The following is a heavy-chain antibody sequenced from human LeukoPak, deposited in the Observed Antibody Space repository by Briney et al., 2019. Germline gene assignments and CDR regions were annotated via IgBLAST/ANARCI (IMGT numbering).Heavy chain of an antibody. Sequence: SETLSLTCTVSGGSIRNFYWSWIRQPPGKGLEWIGYIYYSGTTKYNPSLKSRVTISVDTSKNQFSLKQNSVTAADTAAYYCARSHGGWFDSWGQEPWSPSPQ. J-gene: IGHJ5*01. CDR2: IYYSGTT. D-gene: IGHD4-23*01. CDR3: ARSHGGWFDS. CDR1: GGSIRNFY. V-gene: IGHV4-59*01.